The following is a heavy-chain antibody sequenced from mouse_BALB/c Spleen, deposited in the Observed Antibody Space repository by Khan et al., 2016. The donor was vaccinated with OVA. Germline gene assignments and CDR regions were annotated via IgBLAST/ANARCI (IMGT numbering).Heavy chain of an antibody. V-gene: IGHV1-4*01. CDR1: GYTFTSYT. CDR3: VRDGAYHRNDGWFAY. D-gene: IGHD2-14*01. Sequence: QVPLKESGAELARPGASVKMSCKASGYTFTSYTIHWIKKRPGQGLEWIGYINPSNGYTNYNQKFKDKATLTTAKSSTTAYLQLSSLTSDDSAVYNCVRDGAYHRNDGWFAYWGQGTLVTVSA. CDR2: INPSNGYT. J-gene: IGHJ3*01.